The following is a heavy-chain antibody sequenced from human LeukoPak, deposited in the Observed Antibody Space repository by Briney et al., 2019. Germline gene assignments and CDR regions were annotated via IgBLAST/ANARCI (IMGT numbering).Heavy chain of an antibody. J-gene: IGHJ4*02. CDR2: IYYSGST. V-gene: IGHV4-61*08. CDR1: GGSISSGGYY. D-gene: IGHD3-22*01. Sequence: PSQTLSLTCTVSGGSISSGGYYWSWIRQPPGKGLEWIGYIYYSGSTNYNPSLKSRVTISVDTSKNQFSLKLSSVTAADTAVYYCARVGLYYYDSSGYAEYYFDYWGQGTLVTVSS. CDR3: ARVGLYYYDSSGYAEYYFDY.